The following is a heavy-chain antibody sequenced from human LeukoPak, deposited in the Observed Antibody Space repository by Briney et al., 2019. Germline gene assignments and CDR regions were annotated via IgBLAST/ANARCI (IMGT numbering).Heavy chain of an antibody. CDR1: GFTFSSYS. Sequence: GGSLRLSCAASGFTFSSYSMNWVRQAPGKGLEWVSSISSSSSYIYYADSVKGRFTISRDNAKNSLYLQMNSLRAEDTAVYYCARDDAGITIFGVDITDGDYYYYYGMDVWGQGTTVTVSS. CDR2: ISSSSSYI. CDR3: ARDDAGITIFGVDITDGDYYYYYGMDV. V-gene: IGHV3-21*01. J-gene: IGHJ6*02. D-gene: IGHD3-3*01.